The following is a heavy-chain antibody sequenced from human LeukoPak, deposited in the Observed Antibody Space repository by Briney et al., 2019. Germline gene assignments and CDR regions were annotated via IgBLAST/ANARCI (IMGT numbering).Heavy chain of an antibody. J-gene: IGHJ4*02. V-gene: IGHV3-21*01. CDR2: ISSSGSDI. CDR3: SRETGGYFDY. CDR1: GFSFMSYD. Sequence: GGSLRLSCAASGFSFMSYDMNWVRQAPGKGLEWVSFISSSGSDIYNADSVKGRFTISRDNAKDSLYLQMNSLRAEDTAVYYCSRETGGYFDYWGQGTLVTVSS.